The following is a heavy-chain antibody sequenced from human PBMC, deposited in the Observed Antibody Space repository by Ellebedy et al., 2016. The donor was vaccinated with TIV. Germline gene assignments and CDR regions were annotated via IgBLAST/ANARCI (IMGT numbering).Heavy chain of an antibody. Sequence: GESLKISXAASGFPFSYYSMHWVRQAPGKGLEWVAVISHDGSNKYHAESVKGRFAISRDDSKNTLYLQMNTLRTEDTAVYFCTRGSSSRGYFDSWGQGTLVTVSS. CDR1: GFPFSYYS. J-gene: IGHJ4*02. CDR3: TRGSSSRGYFDS. V-gene: IGHV3-30*09. CDR2: ISHDGSNK. D-gene: IGHD6-13*01.